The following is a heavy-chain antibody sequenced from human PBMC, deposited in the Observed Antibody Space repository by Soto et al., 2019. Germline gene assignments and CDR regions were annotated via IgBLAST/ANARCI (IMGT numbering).Heavy chain of an antibody. CDR3: ARDPNVLLWFGELFWAY. Sequence: GASVKGSFKASRFTFTSYGISWGRQAPGQRLEWMGWISTYKGNTDYAQKFQDRVTMTTDTSTSTAYMELRSLRSDDTAVYYCARDPNVLLWFGELFWAYWGQGTLVTVSS. CDR2: ISTYKGNT. V-gene: IGHV1-18*01. CDR1: RFTFTSYG. J-gene: IGHJ4*02. D-gene: IGHD3-10*01.